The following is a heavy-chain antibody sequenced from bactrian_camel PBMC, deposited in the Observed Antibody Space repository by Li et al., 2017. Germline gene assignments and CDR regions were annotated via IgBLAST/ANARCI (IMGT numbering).Heavy chain of an antibody. Sequence: HVQLVESGGGSVQPGGSLRLSCAVPVDSLYCMGWFRQAPGKEREGVACIINGDRTTYYADSVKGRSTVSQDSAKNTLYLQMNSLKPEDSATYYCAATRQRWCPIHDAVGYNWWGQGTQVTVS. CDR3: AATRQRWCPIHDAVGYNW. V-gene: IGHV3S1*01. J-gene: IGHJ4*01. CDR2: IINGDRTT. CDR1: VDSLYC. D-gene: IGHD1*01.